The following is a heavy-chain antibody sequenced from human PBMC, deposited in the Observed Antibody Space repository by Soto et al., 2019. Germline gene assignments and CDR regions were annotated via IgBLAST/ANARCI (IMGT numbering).Heavy chain of an antibody. J-gene: IGHJ5*02. V-gene: IGHV4-59*01. CDR3: ARELRYFDWLLYNWFDP. CDR2: IYYSGST. Sequence: PSETLSLTCTVSGGSISSYYWSWIRQPPGKGLEWIGYIYYSGSTNYNPSLKSRVTISVDTSKNQFSLKLSSVTAADTAVYSCARELRYFDWLLYNWFDPWGQGTLVTVSS. D-gene: IGHD3-9*01. CDR1: GGSISSYY.